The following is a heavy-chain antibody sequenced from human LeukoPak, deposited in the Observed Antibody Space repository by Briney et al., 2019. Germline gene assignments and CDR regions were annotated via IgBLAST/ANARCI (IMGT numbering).Heavy chain of an antibody. CDR2: ISYDGSNK. CDR1: GFTFSSYA. Sequence: PGGSLRLSCAASGFTFSSYAMHWVRQAPGKGLEWVAVISYDGSNKYYADSVKGRFTISRDNSKNTLYLQMNSLRAEDTAVYYCANFFSWFDPWGQGTLVTVSS. J-gene: IGHJ5*02. D-gene: IGHD3-3*01. V-gene: IGHV3-30-3*01. CDR3: ANFFSWFDP.